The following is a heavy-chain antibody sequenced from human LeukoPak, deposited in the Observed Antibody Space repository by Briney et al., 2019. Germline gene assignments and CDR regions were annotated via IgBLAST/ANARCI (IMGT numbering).Heavy chain of an antibody. Sequence: SVKASCKASGCTFSSYAISWVRQAPGQGLEWMGRIIPIFGTANYAQKFQGRVTITADKSTSTAYMELSSLRSEDTAVYYCARAQSIAVAGTYWFDPWGQGTLVTVSS. D-gene: IGHD6-19*01. V-gene: IGHV1-69*06. CDR1: GCTFSSYA. J-gene: IGHJ5*02. CDR2: IIPIFGTA. CDR3: ARAQSIAVAGTYWFDP.